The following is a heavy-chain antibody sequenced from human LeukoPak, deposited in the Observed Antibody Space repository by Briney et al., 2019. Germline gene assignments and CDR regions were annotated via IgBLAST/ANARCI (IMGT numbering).Heavy chain of an antibody. Sequence: QPGGTLRLSCAASGFTFSSHGMSWVRQAPGKGLEWVSTISGSGDNTYYADSVKGRFTISRDNSKNTLYLQMNSLRAEDTAVYYCAKVTDSGIAAALAFDYWGQGTLVTVSS. D-gene: IGHD6-13*01. V-gene: IGHV3-23*01. CDR3: AKVTDSGIAAALAFDY. J-gene: IGHJ4*02. CDR2: ISGSGDNT. CDR1: GFTFSSHG.